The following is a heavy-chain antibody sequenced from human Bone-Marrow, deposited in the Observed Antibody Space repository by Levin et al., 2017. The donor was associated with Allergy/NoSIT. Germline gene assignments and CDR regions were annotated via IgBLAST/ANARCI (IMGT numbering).Heavy chain of an antibody. J-gene: IGHJ3*01. CDR2: IRNKANTYAT. CDR3: ARVYGDYGDAFDL. Sequence: GGSLRLSCAASGFTFSGSAVHWVRQASGKGLEWVGRIRNKANTYATEYAASVKGRFSISRDDSKNTAYLQMNSLQTEDTAVYYCARVYGDYGDAFDLWGQGTMVIVSS. V-gene: IGHV3-73*01. CDR1: GFTFSGSA. D-gene: IGHD4-17*01.